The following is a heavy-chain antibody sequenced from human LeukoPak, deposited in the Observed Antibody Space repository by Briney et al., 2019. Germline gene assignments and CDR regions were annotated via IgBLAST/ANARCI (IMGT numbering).Heavy chain of an antibody. CDR3: ARLGRYDFWSGYYPLYYYYYMDV. D-gene: IGHD3-3*01. J-gene: IGHJ6*03. V-gene: IGHV4-31*03. CDR2: IYYSGST. CDR1: GGSISSGGYS. Sequence: PSETLSFTCTVSGGSISSGGYSWSWIRQHPGKGLEWIGYIYYSGSTYYNPSLKSRVTISVDTSKNQFSLKLSSVTAADTAVYYCARLGRYDFWSGYYPLYYYYYMDVWGKGTTVTVSS.